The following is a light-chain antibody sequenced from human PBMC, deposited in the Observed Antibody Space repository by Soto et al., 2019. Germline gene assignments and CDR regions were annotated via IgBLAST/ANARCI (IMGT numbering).Light chain of an antibody. CDR3: AAWDDSRKWL. J-gene: IGLJ2*01. CDR1: NSNIGTNT. CDR2: SNN. Sequence: QSVLTQPPSASGTPGQRVTISCSGGNSNIGTNTVNWYQQLPGTAPKLLIHSNNQRPSGVPDRFSGSKSGTSASLAISGLQSEDEADYYCAAWDDSRKWLFGGGTKLTVL. V-gene: IGLV1-44*01.